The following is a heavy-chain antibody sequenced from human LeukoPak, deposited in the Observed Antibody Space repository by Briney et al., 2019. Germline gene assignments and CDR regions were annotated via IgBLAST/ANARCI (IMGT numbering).Heavy chain of an antibody. V-gene: IGHV3-30*18. CDR1: GFTFSNYG. D-gene: IGHD1-26*01. Sequence: GGSLRLSCATSGFTFSNYGMHWVRQAPGKGLEWVAVISYDGSNKYYADSVKGRFTISRDNSKNTLYLQMNSLRAEDTAVYYCAKEGWELPNLGAFDIWGQGTMVTVSS. J-gene: IGHJ3*02. CDR3: AKEGWELPNLGAFDI. CDR2: ISYDGSNK.